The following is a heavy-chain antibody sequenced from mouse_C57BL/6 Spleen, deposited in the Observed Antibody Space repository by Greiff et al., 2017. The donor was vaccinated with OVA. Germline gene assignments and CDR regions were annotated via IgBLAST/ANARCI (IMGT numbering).Heavy chain of an antibody. V-gene: IGHV1-43*01. D-gene: IGHD1-1*01. CDR2: INPSTGGN. CDR1: GYSFTGYY. CDR3: ARGGGTTVEGYYAMDY. Sequence: VQLQQSGPELVKPGASVKISCKASGYSFTGYYMHWVKQSSEKRLEWIGEINPSTGGNSYNQKFKGKATLTVDKSSSTAYMQRKSLTSEDSAVYYCARGGGTTVEGYYAMDYWGQGTSVTVSS. J-gene: IGHJ4*01.